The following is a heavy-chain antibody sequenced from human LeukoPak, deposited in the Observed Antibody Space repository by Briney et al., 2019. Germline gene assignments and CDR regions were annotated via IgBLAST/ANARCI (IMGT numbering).Heavy chain of an antibody. CDR3: ARDTLLSAVRGIIRWFDP. Sequence: SETLSLTCTVSGVSISSSNSYWGWIRQPPGKGLEWIGSIYYSGNTYYNASLKSQVSISIDTSKNQFSLRLTSVTAADTAVYYCARDTLLSAVRGIIRWFDPWGQGTLVTVSS. CDR2: IYYSGNT. V-gene: IGHV4-39*02. D-gene: IGHD3-10*01. J-gene: IGHJ5*02. CDR1: GVSISSSNSY.